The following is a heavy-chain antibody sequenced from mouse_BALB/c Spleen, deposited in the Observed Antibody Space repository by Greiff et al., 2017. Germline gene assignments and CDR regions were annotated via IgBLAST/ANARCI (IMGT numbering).Heavy chain of an antibody. J-gene: IGHJ1*01. CDR1: GYSFTSYW. CDR3: TNIYYGYDVYFDV. Sequence: VQLQQSGTVLARPGASVKMSCKASGYSFTSYWMHWVKQRPGQGLEWIGAIYPGNSDTSYNQKFKGKAKLTAVTSASTAYMELSSLTNEDSAVYYCTNIYYGYDVYFDVWGAGTTVTVSS. CDR2: IYPGNSDT. V-gene: IGHV1-5*01. D-gene: IGHD2-2*01.